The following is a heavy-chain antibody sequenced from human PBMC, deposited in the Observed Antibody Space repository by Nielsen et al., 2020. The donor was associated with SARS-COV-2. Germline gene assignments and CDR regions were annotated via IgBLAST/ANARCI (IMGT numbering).Heavy chain of an antibody. J-gene: IGHJ6*02. CDR3: KHYYDMDV. D-gene: IGHD2-21*01. CDR1: GFTFDDAI. Sequence: LSLTCAASGFTFDDAIIHWVRQASGKGLEWVGRIRSKTNNYETSYAASVKGRFTISRDESKNMAYLQMSRLKTDDTAVYYCKHYYDMDVWGQGTTVTVSS. CDR2: IRSKTNNYET. V-gene: IGHV3-73*01.